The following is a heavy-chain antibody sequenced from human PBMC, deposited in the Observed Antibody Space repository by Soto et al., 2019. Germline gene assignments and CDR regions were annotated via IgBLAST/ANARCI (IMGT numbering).Heavy chain of an antibody. CDR2: MNPNSGNT. D-gene: IGHD3-10*01. Sequence: GASVKVSCKASGYTFTSYDINWVRQATGQGLEWMGWMNPNSGNTGYAQKFQGRVTMTRNTSISTAYMELSSLRSEDTAVYYCAEGNYYGSGRPDYDYYYLDVWGKGTTVTVSS. V-gene: IGHV1-8*01. CDR3: AEGNYYGSGRPDYDYYYLDV. J-gene: IGHJ6*03. CDR1: GYTFTSYD.